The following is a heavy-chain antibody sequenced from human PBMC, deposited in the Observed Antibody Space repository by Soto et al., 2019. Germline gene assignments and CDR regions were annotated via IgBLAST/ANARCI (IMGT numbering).Heavy chain of an antibody. Sequence: ASVKVSCKASGYTFTSYGIIWVRQAPGQGLEWMGWISAYNGNTNYAQKLQGRVTMTTDTSTSTAYMELRSLRSDDTAVYYCARDPLYYDILTGYYSGDAFDIWGQGTMVTVS. D-gene: IGHD3-9*01. CDR2: ISAYNGNT. J-gene: IGHJ3*02. CDR3: ARDPLYYDILTGYYSGDAFDI. CDR1: GYTFTSYG. V-gene: IGHV1-18*01.